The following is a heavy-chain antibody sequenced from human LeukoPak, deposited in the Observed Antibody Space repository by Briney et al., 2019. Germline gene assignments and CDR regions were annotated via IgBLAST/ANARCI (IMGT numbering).Heavy chain of an antibody. CDR2: INHSGST. CDR3: ASLTMIVVP. D-gene: IGHD3-22*01. Sequence: SQTLSLTCAVYGGSFSGYYWSWIRQPPGKGLEWIGEINHSGSTNYNPSLKSRVTISVDTSKNQFSLKLSSVTAADTAVYYCASLTMIVVPWGQGTLVTVSS. J-gene: IGHJ4*02. V-gene: IGHV4-34*01. CDR1: GGSFSGYY.